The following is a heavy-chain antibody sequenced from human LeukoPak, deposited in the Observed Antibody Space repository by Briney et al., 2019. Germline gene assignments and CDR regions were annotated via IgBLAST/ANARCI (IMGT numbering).Heavy chain of an antibody. Sequence: GGSLRLSCSASGFTFSSYGMHWVRQAPGRGLEWVAAIWYDGINRYYADSVKGRFTISRDTSKSTLYLQMTSLRAEDTAVYYCARDAPAFGFYSSSLGYWGQGTLVTVSS. CDR3: ARDAPAFGFYSSSLGY. V-gene: IGHV3-33*01. CDR1: GFTFSSYG. D-gene: IGHD6-6*01. J-gene: IGHJ4*02. CDR2: IWYDGINR.